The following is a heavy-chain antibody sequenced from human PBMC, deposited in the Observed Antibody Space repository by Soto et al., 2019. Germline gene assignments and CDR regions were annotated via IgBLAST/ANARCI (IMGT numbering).Heavy chain of an antibody. J-gene: IGHJ5*02. V-gene: IGHV1-69*13. CDR2: IIPIFGTA. CDR3: ARDGAADGTGPWWFDP. D-gene: IGHD6-13*01. CDR1: GGTFSSYA. Sequence: SGKVSCKASGGTFSSYAISWVRQAPGQGLEWMGGIIPIFGTANYAQKFQGRVTITADESTSTAYMELSSLRSEDTAVYYCARDGAADGTGPWWFDPWGQGTLVTVSS.